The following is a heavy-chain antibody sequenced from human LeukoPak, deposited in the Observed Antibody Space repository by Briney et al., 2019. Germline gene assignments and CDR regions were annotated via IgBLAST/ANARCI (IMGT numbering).Heavy chain of an antibody. D-gene: IGHD3-22*01. CDR3: AKAGVRYFDSSGLYAFDF. CDR1: GGSIGSTSYY. CDR2: IFYSGST. J-gene: IGHJ3*01. V-gene: IGHV4-39*01. Sequence: SETLSLTCAVSGGSIGSTSYYWAWIRQPPGKGLEWIGTIFYSGSTYHNPSLKSRVTLSVDTSRNQFSLRLSSVDAADTAVYYCAKAGVRYFDSSGLYAFDFWGQGTTVTVSS.